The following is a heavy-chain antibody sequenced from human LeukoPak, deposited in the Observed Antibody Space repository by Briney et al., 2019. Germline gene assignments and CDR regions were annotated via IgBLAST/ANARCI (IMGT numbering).Heavy chain of an antibody. D-gene: IGHD3-10*01. Sequence: GGSLRLSCAAPGFTVSSNYMSWVRKAPGKGLEWVSVIYSDDSTYYADSVKGRFTISRDNSKNTLYLQMNSLRAEDTAVYYCARDRYYGSGSYYRGPHYYYGMDVWGQGTTVTVSS. CDR3: ARDRYYGSGSYYRGPHYYYGMDV. CDR1: GFTVSSNY. V-gene: IGHV3-53*01. CDR2: IYSDDST. J-gene: IGHJ6*02.